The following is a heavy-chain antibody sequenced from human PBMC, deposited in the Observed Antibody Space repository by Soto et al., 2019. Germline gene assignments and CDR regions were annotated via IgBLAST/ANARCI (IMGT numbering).Heavy chain of an antibody. D-gene: IGHD4-17*01. V-gene: IGHV4-34*01. Sequence: QVQLQQWGAGLLKPSETLSLTCAVYGGSFSGYYWSWIRQPPGKELEWIGEINDSGSTNYNPSLKSRVTITVPTAKNLFPLMLGPVTAAATAVYYRAHRGGAYGDTSTFDYWGQGTLVTVSS. CDR3: AHRGGAYGDTSTFDY. CDR2: INDSGST. CDR1: GGSFSGYY. J-gene: IGHJ4*02.